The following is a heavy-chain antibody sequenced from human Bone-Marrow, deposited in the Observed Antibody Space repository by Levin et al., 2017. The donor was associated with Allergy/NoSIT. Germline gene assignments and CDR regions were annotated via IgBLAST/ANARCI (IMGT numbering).Heavy chain of an antibody. CDR2: IWNDGSKK. D-gene: IGHD2-2*02. V-gene: IGHV3-33*01. Sequence: PGGSLRLSCSASGVTFSTHGMHWVRQAPGKGLEWVAFIWNDGSKKYYADSVKGRFTISRDNSRNALFLQMDSLGAEDTAVYYCARDVWYCRNYCYTLDSWGQGTLVTVSS. CDR3: ARDVWYCRNYCYTLDS. J-gene: IGHJ4*02. CDR1: GVTFSTHG.